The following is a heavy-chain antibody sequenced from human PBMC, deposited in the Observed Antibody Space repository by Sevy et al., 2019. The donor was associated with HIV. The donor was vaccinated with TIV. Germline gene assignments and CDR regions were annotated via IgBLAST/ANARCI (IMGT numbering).Heavy chain of an antibody. J-gene: IGHJ4*02. CDR1: GFTFSDYA. Sequence: GGSLRLSCTASGFTFSDYAVHWVRQAPGKGLEWVAIISYDGLNKDYADSVQGRFTFSRDNSKNTMYLQINSLRPEDTAVYYCARDLPHLLPWELSRGSDSWGQGTLVTVSS. CDR2: ISYDGLNK. D-gene: IGHD1-26*01. V-gene: IGHV3-30*04. CDR3: ARDLPHLLPWELSRGSDS.